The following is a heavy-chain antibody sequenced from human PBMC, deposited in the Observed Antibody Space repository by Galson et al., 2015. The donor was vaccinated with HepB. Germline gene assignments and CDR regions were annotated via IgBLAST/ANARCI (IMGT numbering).Heavy chain of an antibody. Sequence: SETLSLTCAVYGGSFSGYYWSWIRQPPGKGLEWIGEINHSGSTNYNPSLKSRVTISVDKSKNQFSLKLSSVTAADTAVYYCARAILWFGELLSPYFDYWGQGTLVTVSS. D-gene: IGHD3-10*01. CDR2: INHSGST. CDR1: GGSFSGYY. J-gene: IGHJ4*02. V-gene: IGHV4-34*01. CDR3: ARAILWFGELLSPYFDY.